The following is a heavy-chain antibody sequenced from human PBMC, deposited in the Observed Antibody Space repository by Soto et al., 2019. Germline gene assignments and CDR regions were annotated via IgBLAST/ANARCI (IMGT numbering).Heavy chain of an antibody. D-gene: IGHD3-3*01. Sequence: QVQLVESGGDLVKPGGSLRLSCAASGYTFSDYYMSWIRQAPGKGLEWISYIDTSGTKIYYADSVKGRFTITRDNAKISLYLEMNSLRDEETAVYYCASHYDMWSGYLSPVDYWGQGTLVTVSS. CDR3: ASHYDMWSGYLSPVDY. V-gene: IGHV3-11*01. J-gene: IGHJ4*02. CDR2: IDTSGTKI. CDR1: GYTFSDYY.